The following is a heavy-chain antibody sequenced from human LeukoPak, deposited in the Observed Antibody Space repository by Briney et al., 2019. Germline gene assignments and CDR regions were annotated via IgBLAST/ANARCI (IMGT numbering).Heavy chain of an antibody. Sequence: GGSLRLSCAASGFTFSSYWMHWVRQAPGKGLVWVSRIDSDGSSTSYADSVKGRFTISRDNAKNTLYLQMNSLRAEDTAVYYCARGGYSYGYSLYFDYWGQGTLVTVSS. D-gene: IGHD5-18*01. J-gene: IGHJ4*02. CDR1: GFTFSSYW. CDR3: ARGGYSYGYSLYFDY. V-gene: IGHV3-74*01. CDR2: IDSDGSST.